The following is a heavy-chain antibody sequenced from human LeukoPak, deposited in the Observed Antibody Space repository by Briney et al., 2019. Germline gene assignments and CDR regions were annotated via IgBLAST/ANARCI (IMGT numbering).Heavy chain of an antibody. CDR3: TTQGGCGGDCQIDY. CDR1: GFTFSNAW. J-gene: IGHJ4*02. CDR2: IKSKTDGGTT. Sequence: PGGSLRLSCAASGFTFSNAWMSWVRQAPGKGLEWVGRIKSKTDGGTTDYAAPVKGRFTISRDDSKNTLYLQMNSLKTEDTAVYYCTTQGGCGGDCQIDYWGQGTLVTVSS. D-gene: IGHD2-21*01. V-gene: IGHV3-15*01.